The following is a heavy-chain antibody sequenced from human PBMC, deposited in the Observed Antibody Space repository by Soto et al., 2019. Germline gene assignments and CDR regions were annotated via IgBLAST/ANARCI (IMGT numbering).Heavy chain of an antibody. CDR2: IIPIFGTA. D-gene: IGHD2-15*01. J-gene: IGHJ6*02. CDR3: ARSQGGSSSLDIYYYYYYGMDV. V-gene: IGHV1-69*01. CDR1: GGTFSSYA. Sequence: QVQLVQSGAEVKKPGSSVKVSCKAPGGTFSSYAISWVRQAPGQGLEWMGGIIPIFGTAKYAQKFQGRVTITADESTSTGYMERSSLRSEDTAVYYCARSQGGSSSLDIYYYYYYGMDVGGQGTTVTVSS.